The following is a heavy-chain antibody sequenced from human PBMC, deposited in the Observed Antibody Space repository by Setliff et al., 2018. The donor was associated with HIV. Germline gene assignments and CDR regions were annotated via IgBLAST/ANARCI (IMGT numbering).Heavy chain of an antibody. J-gene: IGHJ5*02. CDR1: GSSISSYY. CDR3: ARLVATLRYNWFDP. V-gene: IGHV4-59*01. D-gene: IGHD5-12*01. Sequence: ETLSLTCTVSGSSISSYYWSWIRQPPGKGLEWIGYIYYSGSTNYNPSLKSRVTISVDTSKNQFSLKLSSVTAADTAVYYCARLVATLRYNWFDPWGQGTLVTVSS. CDR2: IYYSGST.